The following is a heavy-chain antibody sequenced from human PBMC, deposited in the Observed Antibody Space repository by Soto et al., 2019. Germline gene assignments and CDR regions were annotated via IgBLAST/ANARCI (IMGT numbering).Heavy chain of an antibody. D-gene: IGHD1-1*01. Sequence: SETLALTCTVSGGSISSYYWSWIRQPPGKGLEWIGYIYYSGSTNYNPSLKSRVTISVDTSKNQFSLKLSSVTAADTAVYYCARGRFYNWNDDVHNLFDPWAQGSLVTGSS. CDR2: IYYSGST. CDR3: ARGRFYNWNDDVHNLFDP. J-gene: IGHJ5*02. CDR1: GGSISSYY. V-gene: IGHV4-59*01.